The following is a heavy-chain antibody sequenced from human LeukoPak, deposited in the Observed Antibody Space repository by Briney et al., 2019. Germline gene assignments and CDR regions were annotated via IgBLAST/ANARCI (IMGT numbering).Heavy chain of an antibody. J-gene: IGHJ5*02. Sequence: SETLSLTCTVSGGSISSYYWSWIRQPPGKGLEWIGYIYYSGSTNYNPSLKSRVTISVDTSKNQFSLKLASLTAADTAVYYCAKGAGGFSYYNWFDPWGQGTLVTVSS. CDR2: IYYSGST. CDR1: GGSISSYY. CDR3: AKGAGGFSYYNWFDP. D-gene: IGHD5-18*01. V-gene: IGHV4-59*12.